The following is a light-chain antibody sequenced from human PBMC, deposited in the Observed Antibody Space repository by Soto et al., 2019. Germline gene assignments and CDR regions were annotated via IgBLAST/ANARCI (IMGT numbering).Light chain of an antibody. CDR1: QSVSNNY. CDR2: GAS. V-gene: IGKV3-20*01. Sequence: EIVLTQSPGTLSLSPGERATLSCRASQSVSNNYLAWYQQKPGQAPRLLIYGASNRATGIPDRFSGSGSRTCLTVPISRGYREDFAVYYGQEYGSSRMFGQGTKVDIK. J-gene: IGKJ1*01. CDR3: QEYGSSRM.